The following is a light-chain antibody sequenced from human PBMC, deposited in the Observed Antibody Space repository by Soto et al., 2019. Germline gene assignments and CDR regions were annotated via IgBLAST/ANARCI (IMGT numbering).Light chain of an antibody. CDR2: DVS. V-gene: IGLV2-14*01. CDR3: SSYTTSSLYV. Sequence: SVLTQPASASGSPGQSITISCSGTNSDVGGYNYVSWYQQHPGKAPKLMIYDVSYRPSGISNRFSGSKSDNTASLTISGLQAEDEADYYCSSYTTSSLYVFGTGTQLT. CDR1: NSDVGGYNY. J-gene: IGLJ1*01.